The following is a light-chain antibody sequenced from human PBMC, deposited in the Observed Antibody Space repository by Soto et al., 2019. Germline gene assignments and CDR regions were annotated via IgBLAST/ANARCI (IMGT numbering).Light chain of an antibody. CDR1: SSNIGSNY. J-gene: IGLJ1*01. V-gene: IGLV1-47*01. Sequence: QSVLTQPPSASGTPGQRVTISCSGSSSNIGSNYVYWYQQLPGTAPKLLIYRNNQRHSGVPDRFSGSKSGTSASLAISGLRSEDEADYYCAAWDDSLSGPHYVFGTGTKLTVL. CDR2: RNN. CDR3: AAWDDSLSGPHYV.